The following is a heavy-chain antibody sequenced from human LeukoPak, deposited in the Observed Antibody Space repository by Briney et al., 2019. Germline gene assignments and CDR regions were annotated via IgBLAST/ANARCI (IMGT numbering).Heavy chain of an antibody. V-gene: IGHV4-34*01. J-gene: IGHJ4*02. CDR2: INHSGST. CDR1: GGSFSGYY. Sequence: SETLSLTCAVYGGSFSGYYWSWIRQPPGKGLEWIGEINHSGSTNYNPSLKSRVTISVDTSKNQFSLKLSPVTAADTAVYYCARPRYNWNHFDYWGQGTLVTVSS. D-gene: IGHD1-1*01. CDR3: ARPRYNWNHFDY.